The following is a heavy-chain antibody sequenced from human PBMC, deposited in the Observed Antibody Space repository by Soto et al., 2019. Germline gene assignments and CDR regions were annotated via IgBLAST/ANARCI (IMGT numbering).Heavy chain of an antibody. Sequence: QVQLVQSGAEVKKPGASVKVSCKASGYTFTSYAIHWVRQAPGQRLEWMGWINAGNGNTKYSQRFQDRVTITRDTSASTAYMELSSLRSEDTAVYYCARDLGGWPDYWGQGTLVTVSS. CDR1: GYTFTSYA. D-gene: IGHD6-19*01. CDR2: INAGNGNT. CDR3: ARDLGGWPDY. J-gene: IGHJ4*02. V-gene: IGHV1-3*01.